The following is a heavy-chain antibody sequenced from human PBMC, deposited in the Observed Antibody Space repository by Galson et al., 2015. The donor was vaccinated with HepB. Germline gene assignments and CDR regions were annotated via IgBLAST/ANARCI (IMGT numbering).Heavy chain of an antibody. J-gene: IGHJ4*02. D-gene: IGHD6-6*01. CDR3: ATDQGIAARRPKYYFDY. Sequence: SVKVSCKASGYTFTSYYMHWVRQAPGKGLEWMGGFDPEDGETIYAQKFQGRVTMTEDTSTDTAYMELSSLRSEDTAVYYCATDQGIAARRPKYYFDYWGQGTLVTVSS. V-gene: IGHV1-24*01. CDR2: FDPEDGET. CDR1: GYTFTSYY.